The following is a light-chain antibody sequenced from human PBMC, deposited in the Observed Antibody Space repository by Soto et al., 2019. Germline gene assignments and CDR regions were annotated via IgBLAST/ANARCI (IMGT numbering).Light chain of an antibody. CDR2: STS. V-gene: IGKV3-20*01. J-gene: IGKJ1*01. CDR3: QHYDRAPMWT. CDR1: QSVGDTY. Sequence: EIVLTQSPGTLSLSPGERATLSCRASQSVGDTYLAWYQQKPGQAPRLLMYSTSIRATGIPDRFSGSGSGTDFTLPISRLDPEDFAVYYCQHYDRAPMWTFGQGTKVEIK.